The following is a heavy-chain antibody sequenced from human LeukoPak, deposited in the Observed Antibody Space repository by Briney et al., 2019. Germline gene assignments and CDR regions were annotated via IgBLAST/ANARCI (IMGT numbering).Heavy chain of an antibody. Sequence: PSETLSLTCTVSGGSISSSSYYWGWTRQPPGKGLECIRSIYYSGSTYYNPSLKSRVTISVDTSKNQFSLKLSSVTAADTAVYYCARHSDIVVVPAALHFDYWGQGTLVTVSS. J-gene: IGHJ4*02. D-gene: IGHD2-2*02. CDR1: GGSISSSSYY. V-gene: IGHV4-39*01. CDR2: IYYSGST. CDR3: ARHSDIVVVPAALHFDY.